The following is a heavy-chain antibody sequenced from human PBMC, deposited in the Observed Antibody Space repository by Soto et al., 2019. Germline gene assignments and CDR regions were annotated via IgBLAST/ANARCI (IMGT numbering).Heavy chain of an antibody. J-gene: IGHJ4*02. D-gene: IGHD3-10*01. CDR2: IYWDDDK. V-gene: IGHV2-5*02. Sequence: QITLKESGPTLVKPTQTLTLTCTFSGFSLSTSGVGVGWIRQPPGKALEWLALIYWDDDKRYSPSLRSRLTNTTDTSKNQVGLKMTHMDPVDTATYYCAHGRRFGEFRADFDYWGQGTLVTVSS. CDR3: AHGRRFGEFRADFDY. CDR1: GFSLSTSGVG.